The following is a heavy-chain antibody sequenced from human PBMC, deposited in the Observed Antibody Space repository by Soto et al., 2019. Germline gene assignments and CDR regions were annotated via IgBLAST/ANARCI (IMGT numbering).Heavy chain of an antibody. J-gene: IGHJ3*02. V-gene: IGHV1-18*01. CDR1: GYTFTSYC. CDR3: ARWAVVVPAAIDAFDI. Sequence: ASVKVSCKASGYTFTSYCISWVRQAPGQGLEWMGWISAYNGNTNYAQKLQGRVTMTTDTSTSTAYMELRSLRSDDTAVYYCARWAVVVPAAIDAFDIWGQGTMVTVSS. D-gene: IGHD2-2*01. CDR2: ISAYNGNT.